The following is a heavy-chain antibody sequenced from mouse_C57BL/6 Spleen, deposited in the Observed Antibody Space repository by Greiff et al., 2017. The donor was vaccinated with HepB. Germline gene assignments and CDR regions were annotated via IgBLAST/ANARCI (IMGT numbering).Heavy chain of an antibody. Sequence: EAGGGLVQPKGSLKLSCAASGFSFNTYAMNWVRQAPGKGLEWVARIRSKSNNYATYYADSVKDRFTISRDDSESMLYLQMNNLKTEDTAMYYCWVYYGYDDAMDYWGQGTSVTVSS. V-gene: IGHV10-1*01. CDR2: IRSKSNNYAT. J-gene: IGHJ4*01. CDR1: GFSFNTYA. CDR3: WVYYGYDDAMDY. D-gene: IGHD2-2*01.